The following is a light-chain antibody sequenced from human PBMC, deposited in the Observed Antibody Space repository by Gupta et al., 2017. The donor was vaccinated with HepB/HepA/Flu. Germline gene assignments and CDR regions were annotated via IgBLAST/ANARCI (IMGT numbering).Light chain of an antibody. Sequence: EIVMTQSPATLSVSPGERATLSCRASQSVSSNLAWYQQKPGQAPRLLIYGASTRATGIPARFSGSGGGTEFTLTISSRQSEDFAVYYCQQDNNWPPITFGQGTRLEIK. J-gene: IGKJ5*01. CDR1: QSVSSN. V-gene: IGKV3-15*01. CDR3: QQDNNWPPIT. CDR2: GAS.